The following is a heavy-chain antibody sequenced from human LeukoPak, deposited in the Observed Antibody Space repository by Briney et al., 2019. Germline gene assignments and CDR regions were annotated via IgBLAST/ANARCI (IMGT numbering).Heavy chain of an antibody. Sequence: ASVKVSCKASGYTFTSYDINWVRQAAGQGLEWMGWMNPNSGNTGYAQKLQGRVTMTMDTSISTAYMELTSLRSEDTAEYYCVAKGYWGQGTLVTVSS. CDR3: VAKGY. CDR1: GYTFTSYD. CDR2: MNPNSGNT. V-gene: IGHV1-8*01. J-gene: IGHJ4*02.